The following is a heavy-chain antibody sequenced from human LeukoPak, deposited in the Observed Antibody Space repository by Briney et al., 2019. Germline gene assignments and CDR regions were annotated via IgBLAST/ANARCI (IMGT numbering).Heavy chain of an antibody. J-gene: IGHJ4*02. CDR2: IRYDGINK. Sequence: GGSLRLSCTASGFIFSSYGIHWVRQAPGKGLEWVAFIRYDGINKDYTDSVKGRFTVSRDNSKKTLYLQMNSLRAEDTAIYYCARRWLHTFDYWGQGTLVTVSS. CDR1: GFIFSSYG. D-gene: IGHD5-24*01. CDR3: ARRWLHTFDY. V-gene: IGHV3-33*01.